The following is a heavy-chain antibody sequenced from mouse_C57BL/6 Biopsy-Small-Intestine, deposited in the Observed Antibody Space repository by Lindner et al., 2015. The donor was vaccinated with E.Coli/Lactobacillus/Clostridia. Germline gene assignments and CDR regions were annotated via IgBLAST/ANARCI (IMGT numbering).Heavy chain of an antibody. Sequence: VQLQESGAELMKPGASVKLSCKATGYTFTGHWIEWVKQRPGHGLEWIGEILPGSGSINYNEKFKGKATLTADKSSSTAYMELRSLTSEDSAVYFCARSYGNYEDYWGQGTTLTVSS. CDR2: ILPGSGSI. CDR3: ARSYGNYEDY. J-gene: IGHJ2*01. D-gene: IGHD2-10*02. CDR1: GYTFTGHW. V-gene: IGHV1-9*01.